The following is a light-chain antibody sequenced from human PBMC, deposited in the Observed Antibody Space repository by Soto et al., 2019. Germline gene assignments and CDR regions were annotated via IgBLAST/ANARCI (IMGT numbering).Light chain of an antibody. V-gene: IGKV1-5*03. J-gene: IGKJ3*01. Sequence: DIQMTQSPSPLSGSVGDSVTITCRASQTISSWMAWYQQKPGKAPKLLIYKASTLQTGVPSRFSGSGSGTDFTLTISSLQPEDFATYYCQQSYNGPFTFGPGTKVDIK. CDR1: QTISSW. CDR3: QQSYNGPFT. CDR2: KAS.